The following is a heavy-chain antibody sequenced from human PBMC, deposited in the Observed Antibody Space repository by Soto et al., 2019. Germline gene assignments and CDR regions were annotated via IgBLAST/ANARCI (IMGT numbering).Heavy chain of an antibody. D-gene: IGHD2-2*01. CDR1: GFTFSSYG. V-gene: IGHV3-33*01. Sequence: GGSLRLSCAASGFTFSSYGMHWVRQAPGKGLAWVAVIWYDGSNKYYADSVKGRFTISRDNSKNTLYLQMNSLRAEDTAVYYCARDRGVYCSSTSCKYYYYYGMDVWGQGTTVTVSS. J-gene: IGHJ6*02. CDR3: ARDRGVYCSSTSCKYYYYYGMDV. CDR2: IWYDGSNK.